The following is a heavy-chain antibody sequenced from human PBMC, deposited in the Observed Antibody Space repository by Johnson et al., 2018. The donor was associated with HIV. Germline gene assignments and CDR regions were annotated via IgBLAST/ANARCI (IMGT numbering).Heavy chain of an antibody. J-gene: IGHJ3*02. CDR2: IWYDGLNK. D-gene: IGHD1-26*01. Sequence: QVQLVESGGGLIQPGGSLRLSCAASGFTFRSYGMHWVRQAPGKGLEWVAVIWYDGLNKYYADSVKGRFTISRDNSKNTLSLQMNSPRVDDTAIYYCARVRAGRENAFDIWGQGTMVTVSS. V-gene: IGHV3-33*01. CDR1: GFTFRSYG. CDR3: ARVRAGRENAFDI.